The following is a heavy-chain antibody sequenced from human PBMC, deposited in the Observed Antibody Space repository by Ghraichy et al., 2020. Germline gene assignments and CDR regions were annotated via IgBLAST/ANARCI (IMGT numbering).Heavy chain of an antibody. V-gene: IGHV3-48*02. Sequence: GGSLRLSCAASGFTFSSYSMNWVRQAPGKGLEWVSYISSSSSTIYYADSVKGRFTISRDNAKNSLYLQMNSLRDEDTAVYYCARVFNSRGYDPLNPYWYFDLWGRGTLVTVSS. CDR2: ISSSSSTI. J-gene: IGHJ2*01. CDR1: GFTFSSYS. D-gene: IGHD5-12*01. CDR3: ARVFNSRGYDPLNPYWYFDL.